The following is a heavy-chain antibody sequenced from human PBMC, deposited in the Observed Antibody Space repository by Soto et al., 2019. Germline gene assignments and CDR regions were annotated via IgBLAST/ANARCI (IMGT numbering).Heavy chain of an antibody. CDR3: ARGRANFDWSVRFDP. V-gene: IGHV1-8*01. J-gene: IGHJ5*02. D-gene: IGHD3-9*01. CDR2: MNPNSGNT. Sequence: ASVKVSCKASGYTFTSYDINWVRQATGQGLEWMGWMNPNSGNTGYAQKFQGRVTMTRSTSISTAYMELGSLRSEDTAVYYCARGRANFDWSVRFDPWGQGTLVTVSS. CDR1: GYTFTSYD.